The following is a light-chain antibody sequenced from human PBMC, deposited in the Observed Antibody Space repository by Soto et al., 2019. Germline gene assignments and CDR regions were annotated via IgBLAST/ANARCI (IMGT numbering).Light chain of an antibody. CDR1: SSDVGCYNY. J-gene: IGLJ2*01. CDR2: DVR. V-gene: IGLV2-14*03. Sequence: QSALTQPASVSGSPGQSITISCTGTSSDVGCYNYVSWYQQHPGKAPKLIIYDVRNRPSGVSDRFSGSRSAHTASLAIAGLQAEDEAHYFCSSYTGSSTLVIFGGRTKLTVL. CDR3: SSYTGSSTLVI.